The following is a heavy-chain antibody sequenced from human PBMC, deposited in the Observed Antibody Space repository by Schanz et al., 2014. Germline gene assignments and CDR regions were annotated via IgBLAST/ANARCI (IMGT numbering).Heavy chain of an antibody. D-gene: IGHD2-15*01. Sequence: QVQLAESGGGVVQPGRSLRLSCAAYGFTLSSYAMHWVRQAPGKGLEWVAVISYDGSNKYYADSVKGRFTISRGNSKNTLYLQMNPLRAEDTAVYYCARDRGYCSGGSCLTFDYWGQGTLVTVSS. J-gene: IGHJ4*02. CDR1: GFTLSSYA. CDR2: ISYDGSNK. V-gene: IGHV3-30-3*01. CDR3: ARDRGYCSGGSCLTFDY.